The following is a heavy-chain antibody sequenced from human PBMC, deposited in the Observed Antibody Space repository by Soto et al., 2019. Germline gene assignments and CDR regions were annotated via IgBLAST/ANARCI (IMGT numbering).Heavy chain of an antibody. J-gene: IGHJ6*02. CDR2: IKQDGSEK. V-gene: IGHV3-7*03. D-gene: IGHD2-15*01. CDR1: GFTFSSYW. Sequence: HPGGSLRLSCAASGFTFSSYWMSWVRQAPGKGLEWVANIKQDGSEKYYVDSVKGRFTISRDNAKNSLYLQMNSLRAEDTAVYYCAGGGVVVAQKLDVWGQGTTVTVSS. CDR3: AGGGVVVAQKLDV.